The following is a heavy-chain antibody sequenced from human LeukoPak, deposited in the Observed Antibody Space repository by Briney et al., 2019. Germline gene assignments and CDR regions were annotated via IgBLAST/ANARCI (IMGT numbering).Heavy chain of an antibody. CDR1: GFPFSSYS. D-gene: IGHD6-13*01. J-gene: IGHJ4*02. CDR2: IKPDGTTK. V-gene: IGHV3-7*03. Sequence: GGSLRLSCAASGFPFSSYSMTWVRQAPGKGLEWVANIKPDGTTKFYVDSVKGRFTISRDNALNSLYLQMNSLRAEDTAIYYCARSIPYGTTWYGRSDYWGQGTLVTASS. CDR3: ARSIPYGTTWYGRSDY.